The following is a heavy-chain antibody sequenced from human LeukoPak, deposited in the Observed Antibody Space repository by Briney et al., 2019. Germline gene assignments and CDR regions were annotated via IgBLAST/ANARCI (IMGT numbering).Heavy chain of an antibody. CDR2: ITPIVDIA. D-gene: IGHD3-3*01. CDR3: ASAGPYDFWSGYFHY. J-gene: IGHJ4*02. V-gene: IGHV1-69*04. Sequence: GASVKVSCKASGGSFSNYAFSWVRQAPGQGLEWMGRITPIVDIATYIQKFQGRVTITADESTSTAYMELSSLRSEDTAVYYCASAGPYDFWSGYFHYWGQGTLVTVSS. CDR1: GGSFSNYA.